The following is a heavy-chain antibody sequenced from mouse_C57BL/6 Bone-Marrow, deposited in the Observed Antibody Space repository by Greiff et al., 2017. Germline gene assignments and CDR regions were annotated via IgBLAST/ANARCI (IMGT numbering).Heavy chain of an antibody. D-gene: IGHD1-1*01. CDR3: AREGCYYGRGEDYFDY. J-gene: IGHJ2*01. V-gene: IGHV5-4*01. Sequence: EVKLVESGGGLVKPGGSLKLSCAASGFTFSSYAMSWVRQPPEKRLEWVATISDGGSYTYYPDNVKGRFTISRDNAKNNLYLQMSQLKSEDTAMYYCAREGCYYGRGEDYFDYWGQGTTLTVSS. CDR2: ISDGGSYT. CDR1: GFTFSSYA.